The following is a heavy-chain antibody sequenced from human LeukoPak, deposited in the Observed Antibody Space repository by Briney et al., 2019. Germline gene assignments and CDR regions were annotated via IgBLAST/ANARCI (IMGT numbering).Heavy chain of an antibody. D-gene: IGHD3-3*01. CDR2: IKEDGSER. CDR3: ARDAGYDFWSGYYTKYFQH. V-gene: IGHV3-7*01. J-gene: IGHJ1*01. Sequence: GGSLRLSCEGSAFIFSGHWMNWVRQTPGKGLEWVASIKEDGSERQYVDSVKGRFSISRDNTKGSLFLQLNSLRAEDTVVYYCARDAGYDFWSGYYTKYFQHWGRGTLVTVSS. CDR1: AFIFSGHW.